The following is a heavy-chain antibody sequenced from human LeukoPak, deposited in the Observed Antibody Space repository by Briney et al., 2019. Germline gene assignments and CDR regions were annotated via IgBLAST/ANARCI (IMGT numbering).Heavy chain of an antibody. J-gene: IGHJ4*02. D-gene: IGHD4-11*01. V-gene: IGHV4-39*01. Sequence: SETLSLTCTVSGDSISSTTYWWGWIRQSPGKGLEWIGSMSYVGITSYNPSLKSRATISVDTSKNQFSLMLSSVTAADTAVYYCTRLPLDYSLDHWGQGTPVSVSS. CDR2: MSYVGIT. CDR1: GDSISSTTYW. CDR3: TRLPLDYSLDH.